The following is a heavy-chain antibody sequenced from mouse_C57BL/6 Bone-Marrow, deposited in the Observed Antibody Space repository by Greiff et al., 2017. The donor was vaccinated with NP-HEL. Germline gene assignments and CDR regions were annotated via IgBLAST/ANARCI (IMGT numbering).Heavy chain of an antibody. CDR1: GFNIKNTY. J-gene: IGHJ3*01. CDR2: IDPANGNT. D-gene: IGHD2-4*01. CDR3: ARGIYYDYYGVAFAY. Sequence: EVKLVESVAELVRPGASVKLSCTASGFNIKNTYMHWVKQRPEQGLEWIGRIDPANGNTKYAPKFQGKATITADTSSNTAYLQLSSLTSEDTAIYYCARGIYYDYYGVAFAYWGQGTLVTVSA. V-gene: IGHV14-3*01.